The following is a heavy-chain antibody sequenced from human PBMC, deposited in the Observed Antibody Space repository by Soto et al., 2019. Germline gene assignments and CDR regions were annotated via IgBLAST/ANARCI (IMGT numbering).Heavy chain of an antibody. CDR2: IYPGDSDT. J-gene: IGHJ4*02. V-gene: IGHV5-51*01. D-gene: IGHD2-2*01. CDR3: ARHCSSTSCLIDY. Sequence: GESLKISCKGSGYSFTSYWIGWVRQMPGKGLAWMGSIYPGDSDTRYSPSFQGQVTFSADKAISTAYLRWSSLKASVTAMYYCARHCSSTSCLIDYWGQGTRVTDSS. CDR1: GYSFTSYW.